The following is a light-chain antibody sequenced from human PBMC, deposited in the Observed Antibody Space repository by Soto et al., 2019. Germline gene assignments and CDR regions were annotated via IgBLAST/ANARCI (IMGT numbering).Light chain of an antibody. Sequence: DIQMTQSPSSLSASVGDRVTITCRASQSIATYLNWYQHKLGKAPKLLIYAASSLQTGVPSRFSGSGSGTDFTLAISRLQPEDFATYFCQQSYTIPITFGQGTRLVIK. V-gene: IGKV1-39*01. J-gene: IGKJ5*01. CDR2: AAS. CDR3: QQSYTIPIT. CDR1: QSIATY.